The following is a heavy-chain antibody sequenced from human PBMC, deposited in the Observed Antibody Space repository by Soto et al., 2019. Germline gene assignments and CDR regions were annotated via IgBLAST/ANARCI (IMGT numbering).Heavy chain of an antibody. Sequence: QVQLVQSGAEQKKPGASVKVSCKASGYTFTSYAMHLVRHAPGQRLEWMGWINAGNGNTKYSQKFQGRVTITRDTSASTAYMELSSLRSEDTAVYYCARSIVVVTALDYWGQGTLVTVSS. CDR2: INAGNGNT. D-gene: IGHD2-21*02. CDR1: GYTFTSYA. J-gene: IGHJ4*02. V-gene: IGHV1-3*05. CDR3: ARSIVVVTALDY.